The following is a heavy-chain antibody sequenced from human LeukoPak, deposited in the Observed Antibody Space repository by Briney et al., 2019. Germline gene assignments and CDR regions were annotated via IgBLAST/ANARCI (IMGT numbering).Heavy chain of an antibody. J-gene: IGHJ4*02. CDR3: ARDNGDRPLDY. V-gene: IGHV3-53*04. D-gene: IGHD4-17*01. Sequence: GGSLRFSCAASGFTVSSNYMSWVRQAPGKGLEWVSVIYSGGSTYYADSVKGRFTISRHNSKNTLYLQMNSLRAEDTAVYYCARDNGDRPLDYWGQGTLVTVSS. CDR2: IYSGGST. CDR1: GFTVSSNY.